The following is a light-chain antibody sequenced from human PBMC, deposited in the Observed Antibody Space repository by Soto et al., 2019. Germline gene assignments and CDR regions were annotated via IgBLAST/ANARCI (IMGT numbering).Light chain of an antibody. CDR1: QSVSSSY. CDR3: QQYGSPSYA. CDR2: GAS. V-gene: IGKV3-20*01. Sequence: EIVLTQSPGTLSLSPGEGATLSCRASQSVSSSYLAWYQQKPGQAPRLLIYGASSRATGIPDRFSGSGSGTDFTLTISRLEPEDFAMYYCQQYGSPSYAFGQGTKLEIK. J-gene: IGKJ2*01.